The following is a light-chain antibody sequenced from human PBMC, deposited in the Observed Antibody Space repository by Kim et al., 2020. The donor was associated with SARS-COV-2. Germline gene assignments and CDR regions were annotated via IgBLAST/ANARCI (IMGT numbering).Light chain of an antibody. CDR3: QQYDKWPT. Sequence: SVSPGGRATLSGRARQSVSSNLAWYQQRPGQPPRLLIYGASSTRATGVPARFSASGSGTEFTLTISSLQSEDFAVYYCQQYDKWPTFGQGTKLEI. CDR1: QSVSSN. J-gene: IGKJ2*01. V-gene: IGKV3-15*01. CDR2: GAS.